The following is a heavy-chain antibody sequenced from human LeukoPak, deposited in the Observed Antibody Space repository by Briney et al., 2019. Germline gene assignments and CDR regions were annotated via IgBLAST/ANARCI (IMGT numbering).Heavy chain of an antibody. Sequence: SETLSLTCAVSGGSISSRNWWSWVRQPPGKGLEWIGEINHSGSTYYNPSLKSRVTISVDSSKNQFSLKLTSVTAADTAVYYCATLGEYYDSSGYYYNWGQGTLVTVSS. CDR1: GGSISSRNW. CDR2: INHSGST. J-gene: IGHJ4*02. D-gene: IGHD3-22*01. CDR3: ATLGEYYDSSGYYYN. V-gene: IGHV4-4*02.